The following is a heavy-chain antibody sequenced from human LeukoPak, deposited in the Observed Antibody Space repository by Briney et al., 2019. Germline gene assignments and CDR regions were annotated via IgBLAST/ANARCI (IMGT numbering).Heavy chain of an antibody. CDR1: GDSVSSNIAA. D-gene: IGHD3-10*01. CDR2: TYYRSKWHN. J-gene: IGHJ4*02. CDR3: ARGVDNYYGSGSYDY. Sequence: SQTLSLTCAISGDSVSSNIAAWNWIRQSPSRGLEWLGRTYYRSKWHNDYAVSVKSRIAINSDTSNNQFSLHLNSVTPEDTAVYYCARGVDNYYGSGSYDYWGQGTLVTVSS. V-gene: IGHV6-1*01.